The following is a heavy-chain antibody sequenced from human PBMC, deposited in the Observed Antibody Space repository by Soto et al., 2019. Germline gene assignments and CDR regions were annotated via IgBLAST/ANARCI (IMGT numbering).Heavy chain of an antibody. D-gene: IGHD3-10*01. Sequence: LVPRSVTCAVWGECISRCSSCWFRKPPGKGLEWIGEINHSGSTTYNPSLKSRVTISVDRSKSQFSLKLRSVTAADTAVYYCARLDQTLTTGTYYYYMDVWGKGTTVTVSS. CDR2: INHSGST. CDR3: ARLDQTLTTGTYYYYMDV. J-gene: IGHJ6*04. CDR1: GECISRCS. V-gene: IGHV4-34*01.